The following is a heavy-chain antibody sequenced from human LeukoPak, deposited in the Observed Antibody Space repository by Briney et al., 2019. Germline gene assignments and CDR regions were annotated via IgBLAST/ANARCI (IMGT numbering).Heavy chain of an antibody. CDR2: LSHSGGSA. CDR3: AKLGFLTGSFDS. Sequence: GGSLRLSCAGSGFSFSTYVLSWARQAPGKGLEWVSSLSHSGGSAYYTDSVKGRFTISRDNSKNTLYLHMNSLRVGDTAVYFCAKLGFLTGSFDSWGQGTLVSVSS. V-gene: IGHV3-23*01. CDR1: GFSFSTYV. J-gene: IGHJ4*02. D-gene: IGHD3-9*01.